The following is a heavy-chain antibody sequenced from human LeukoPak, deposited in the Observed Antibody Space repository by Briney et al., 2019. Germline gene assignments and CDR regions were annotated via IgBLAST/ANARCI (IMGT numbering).Heavy chain of an antibody. Sequence: SETLSLTCTVSGGSISRYYWSWIRQPPGKGLEWIGYIYYSGSTNYNPSLKSRVTISVDTSKNQFSLKLSSVTAADTAVYYCAGTYTYYYYYYMDVWGKGTTVTISS. CDR3: AGTYTYYYYYYMDV. CDR2: IYYSGST. CDR1: GGSISRYY. D-gene: IGHD2-2*02. J-gene: IGHJ6*03. V-gene: IGHV4-59*01.